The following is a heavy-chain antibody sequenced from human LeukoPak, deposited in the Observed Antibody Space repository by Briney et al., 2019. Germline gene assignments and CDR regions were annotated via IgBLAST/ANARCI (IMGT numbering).Heavy chain of an antibody. V-gene: IGHV4-61*02. CDR3: ARESGSYLWRSWLNP. Sequence: SETLSLTCTVSGDSISSGDYYWSWIRQPAGKGLEWIGRISSSGSTNYNPSLKSRVTISVDTSKNQFSLKLNSVTAAGTAVYYCARESGSYLWRSWLNPWGQGTLVTVSS. CDR1: GDSISSGDYY. J-gene: IGHJ5*02. CDR2: ISSSGST. D-gene: IGHD3-16*01.